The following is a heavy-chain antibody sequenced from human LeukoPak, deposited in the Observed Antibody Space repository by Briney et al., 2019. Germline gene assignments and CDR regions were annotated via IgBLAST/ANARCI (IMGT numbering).Heavy chain of an antibody. CDR3: ARDPQTYYFDY. J-gene: IGHJ4*02. V-gene: IGHV3-30*03. CDR2: ISYDGSNK. CDR1: GFTFSSYG. Sequence: PGGSLRLSCAASGFTFSSYGMHWVRQAPGKGLEWVAVISYDGSNKYYADSVKGRFTISRDNSKNTLYLQMNSLRAEDTAVYYCARDPQTYYFDYWGQGTLVTVSS.